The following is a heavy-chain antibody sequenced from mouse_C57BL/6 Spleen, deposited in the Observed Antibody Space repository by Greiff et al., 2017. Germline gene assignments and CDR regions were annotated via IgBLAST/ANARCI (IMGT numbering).Heavy chain of an antibody. D-gene: IGHD2-1*01. CDR1: GFSLTSYA. J-gene: IGHJ3*01. V-gene: IGHV2-9-1*01. CDR3: DRGEKGNSAWFAY. CDR2: IWTGGGT. Sequence: QVQLKESGPGLVAPSQSLSITCTVSGFSLTSYAISWVRQPPGKGLEWLGVIWTGGGTNHNLALKSRLSISKDNSKSQVFLRMNSLQTDDTARYYGDRGEKGNSAWFAYWGEGTLVTVSA.